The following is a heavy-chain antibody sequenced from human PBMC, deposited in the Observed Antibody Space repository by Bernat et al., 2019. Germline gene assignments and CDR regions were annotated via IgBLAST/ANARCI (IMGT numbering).Heavy chain of an antibody. V-gene: IGHV4-39*01. Sequence: LQLQGSGPGLVKTSETLSLTCTVSGCSITSSSYYWGWIRQPPGKGLQWVGIIYYSGSTYYNPSLRRRVTISVDTPKNQFSLKLSSVSAADTAVYYCARLSSSWYEVSLYYYGMDVWGQGTTVTVSS. CDR3: ARLSSSWYEVSLYYYGMDV. CDR2: IYYSGST. J-gene: IGHJ6*02. CDR1: GCSITSSSYY. D-gene: IGHD6-13*01.